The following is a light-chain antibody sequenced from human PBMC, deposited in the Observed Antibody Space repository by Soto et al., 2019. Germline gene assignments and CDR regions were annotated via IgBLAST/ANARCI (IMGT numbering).Light chain of an antibody. CDR2: GAS. V-gene: IGKV3-15*01. CDR3: QQYKDWPPLT. Sequence: ETMMSQSPATVSVSQGERVTLSCRASQSVNSDLAWYQHKPGQAPRLLVYGASTRATDIPARFSGSGSGTEFTLTISSLQSEDFAVYYCQQYKDWPPLTFGQGTRLEIK. J-gene: IGKJ5*01. CDR1: QSVNSD.